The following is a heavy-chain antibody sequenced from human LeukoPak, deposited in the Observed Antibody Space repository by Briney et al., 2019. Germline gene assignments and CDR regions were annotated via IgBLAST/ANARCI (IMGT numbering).Heavy chain of an antibody. CDR3: IASTITTRDF. CDR1: GFTLSNYW. D-gene: IGHD5/OR15-5a*01. CDR2: INSDGITI. V-gene: IGHV3-74*01. Sequence: PGGSLRLSCAASGFTLSNYWIQWVRHVPGKGLMWVSRINSDGITITYADSVKGRFTISRDNAKNTVYLQMNSLTAEDTAVYYCIASTITTRDFWGQGTLVTVSS. J-gene: IGHJ4*02.